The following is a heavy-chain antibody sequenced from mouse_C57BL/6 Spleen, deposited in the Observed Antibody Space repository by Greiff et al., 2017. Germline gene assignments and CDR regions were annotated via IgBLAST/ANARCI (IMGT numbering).Heavy chain of an antibody. Sequence: QVQLKESGPELVKPGASVKISCKASGYAFSSSWMNWVKQRPGKGLEWIGRIYPGDGDTNYNGKFKGKATLTADKSSSTAYMHLSSLTSEDSAVYFCARDGDVTTHFDYWGQGTTLTVSS. CDR3: ARDGDVTTHFDY. J-gene: IGHJ2*01. D-gene: IGHD2-12*01. V-gene: IGHV1-82*01. CDR2: IYPGDGDT. CDR1: GYAFSSSW.